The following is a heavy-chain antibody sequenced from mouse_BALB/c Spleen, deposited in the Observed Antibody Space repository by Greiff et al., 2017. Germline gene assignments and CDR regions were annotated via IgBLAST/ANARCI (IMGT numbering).Heavy chain of an antibody. J-gene: IGHJ1*01. CDR2: IYPGSGNT. Sequence: QVQLKQSGPELVKPGASVKISCKASGYTFTDYYINWVKQKPGQGLEWIGWIYPGSGNTKYNEKFKGKATLTVDTSSSTAYMQLSSLTSEDTAVYFCARGSTTKYFDVWGAGTTVTVSS. D-gene: IGHD1-1*01. CDR3: ARGSTTKYFDV. V-gene: IGHV1-84*02. CDR1: GYTFTDYY.